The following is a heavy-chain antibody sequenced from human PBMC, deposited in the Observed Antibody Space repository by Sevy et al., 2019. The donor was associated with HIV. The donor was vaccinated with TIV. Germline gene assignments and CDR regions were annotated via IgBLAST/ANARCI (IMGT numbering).Heavy chain of an antibody. CDR3: ARPYGSGSWEAFDF. Sequence: GGSLRLSCAASGFTFSTYTMNWVRQAPGKGLEWVSSISSSSNYIYYADSLKGRFTISRDNAKNSVYLQMNSLRAEDTAVYYCARPYGSGSWEAFDFWGQGTMVTVSS. CDR1: GFTFSTYT. CDR2: ISSSSNYI. V-gene: IGHV3-21*01. J-gene: IGHJ3*01. D-gene: IGHD3-10*01.